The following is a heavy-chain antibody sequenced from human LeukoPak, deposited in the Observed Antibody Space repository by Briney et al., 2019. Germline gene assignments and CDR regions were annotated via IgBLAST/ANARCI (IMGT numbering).Heavy chain of an antibody. D-gene: IGHD3-9*01. CDR3: ARVPTYYDILTGYWGGAFDI. J-gene: IGHJ3*02. CDR2: ISAYNGNT. Sequence: ASVKVSCKASGYTFTSYGISWVRQAPGQGLEWMGWISAYNGNTNYAQKLQGRVTMTTDTSTSTAYMELRSLRSDDTAVYYCARVPTYYDILTGYWGGAFDIWGQGTMVSVSS. V-gene: IGHV1-18*01. CDR1: GYTFTSYG.